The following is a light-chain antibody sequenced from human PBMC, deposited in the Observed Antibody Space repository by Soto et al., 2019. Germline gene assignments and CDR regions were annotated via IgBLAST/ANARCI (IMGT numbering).Light chain of an antibody. CDR2: WAS. Sequence: DIVMTQSPDSLAVSLGERATINCKSSQSVLYSSNNKNYLAWYQQKPGQPTKLLIYWASTRESGVPDRFSGSGSGTDFTLTISSLQAEEVAVYYCQQYYSTPPYTFGQGTKLEIK. J-gene: IGKJ2*01. CDR3: QQYYSTPPYT. V-gene: IGKV4-1*01. CDR1: QSVLYSSNNKNY.